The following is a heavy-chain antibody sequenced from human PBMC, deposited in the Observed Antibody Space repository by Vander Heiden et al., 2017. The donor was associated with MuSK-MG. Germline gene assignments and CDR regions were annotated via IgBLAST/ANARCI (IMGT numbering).Heavy chain of an antibody. CDR2: IIPIFGTA. CDR3: AIGGTATVVTPWPH. Sequence: QVQLVQSGAEVKQPGSSVKVSCKASGGTFSSYAISWVRQAPGQGLEWMGGIIPIFGTANYAQKGQGRVTITADKSTSTAYMELRRLRSEETAVYYCAIGGTATVVTPWPHWGEGTMVTVSS. CDR1: GGTFSSYA. V-gene: IGHV1-69*06. J-gene: IGHJ1*01. D-gene: IGHD4-17*01.